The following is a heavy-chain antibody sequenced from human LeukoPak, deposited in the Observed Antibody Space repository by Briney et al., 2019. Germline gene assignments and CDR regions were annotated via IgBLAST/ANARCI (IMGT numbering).Heavy chain of an antibody. Sequence: SETLSLTCTVSGGSISSGGYYWSWIRQHPGKGLEWIGYIYYSGSTYYNPSLKSRVTISVDTSKNQFSLKLSSVTAADTAVYYCARGDVIAKYYYNGMDVWGQGTTVTVS. J-gene: IGHJ6*02. CDR2: IYYSGST. D-gene: IGHD2-21*01. CDR1: GGSISSGGYY. V-gene: IGHV4-31*03. CDR3: ARGDVIAKYYYNGMDV.